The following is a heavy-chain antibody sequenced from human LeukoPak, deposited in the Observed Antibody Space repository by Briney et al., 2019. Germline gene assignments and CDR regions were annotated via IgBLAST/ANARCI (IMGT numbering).Heavy chain of an antibody. J-gene: IGHJ4*02. D-gene: IGHD5/OR15-5a*01. CDR2: IYYSGST. CDR3: ARDSDSVHSPFNY. CDR1: VGSISSYY. Sequence: SETLSLTCTVSVGSISSYYSSWIRHPPGKGLEWIGYIYYSGSTNYNPSLQSRVTISVDTSKNQFSLKLSSVTAADTAVYYCARDSDSVHSPFNYWGQGTLVTVSS. V-gene: IGHV4-59*01.